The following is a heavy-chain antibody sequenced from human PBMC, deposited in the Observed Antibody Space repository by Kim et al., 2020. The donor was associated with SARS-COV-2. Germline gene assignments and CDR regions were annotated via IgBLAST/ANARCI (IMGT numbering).Heavy chain of an antibody. J-gene: IGHJ6*01. CDR3: AKGDYLHHRGRGYYYGV. CDR1: GFTFNSYA. CDR2: ICGVGRRT. D-gene: IGHD3-10*01. Sequence: WGSLRLSCAASGFTFNSYAFTWVRPAPGKGLEWVAAICGVGRRTYYADSGKGQFTISRDNSKNTLYLQMNSLRAEHTAVYDCAKGDYLHHRGRGYYYGV. V-gene: IGHV3-23*01.